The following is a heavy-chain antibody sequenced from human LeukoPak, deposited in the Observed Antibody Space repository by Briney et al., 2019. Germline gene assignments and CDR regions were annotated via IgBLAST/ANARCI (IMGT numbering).Heavy chain of an antibody. CDR2: INSDGSST. J-gene: IGHJ5*02. D-gene: IGHD1-26*01. CDR1: GFTFSSYW. V-gene: IGHV3-74*01. Sequence: PGGSLRLSCAASGFTFSSYWMHWVRQAPGKGLVWVSRINSDGSSTSYADPVKGRFSISRDNSKNALYLQMNSLRPEDTAVYYCARDQRSESYYPWGWFDPWGQGTLVTVSS. CDR3: ARDQRSESYYPWGWFDP.